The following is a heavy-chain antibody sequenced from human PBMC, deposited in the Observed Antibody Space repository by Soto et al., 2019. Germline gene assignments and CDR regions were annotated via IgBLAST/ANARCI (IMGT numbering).Heavy chain of an antibody. D-gene: IGHD6-13*01. V-gene: IGHV4-30-2*01. J-gene: IGHJ4*02. Sequence: QLQLQESGSGLVKPSQTLSLTCAVSGGSISSGGYSWSWIRQPPGKGLEWIGYIYHSGSTYYNPSPQKRVTISVVRTTNQLSLMQSCATTAAAAVEYYATTDAGADIAAADHWGQGTMVTVSS. CDR3: ATTDAGADIAAADH. CDR2: IYHSGST. CDR1: GGSISSGGYS.